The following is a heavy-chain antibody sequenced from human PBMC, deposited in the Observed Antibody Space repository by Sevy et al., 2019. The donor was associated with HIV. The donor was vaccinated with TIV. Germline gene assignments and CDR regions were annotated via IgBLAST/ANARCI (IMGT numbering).Heavy chain of an antibody. D-gene: IGHD3-10*01. Sequence: ASVKVSCKASGYTFTNYDINWVRQATGQGLEWMAWMNPNSGNTGYAHKFQGRVTITRNTSITIAYMALSSLTSEDTAVYYYARGLWFGDGEAYGMDVWGQGTTVTVSS. V-gene: IGHV1-8*02. CDR1: GYTFTNYD. CDR2: MNPNSGNT. J-gene: IGHJ6*02. CDR3: ARGLWFGDGEAYGMDV.